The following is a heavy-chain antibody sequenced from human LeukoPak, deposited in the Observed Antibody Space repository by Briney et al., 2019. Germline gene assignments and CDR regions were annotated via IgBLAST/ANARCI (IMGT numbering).Heavy chain of an antibody. J-gene: IGHJ4*02. V-gene: IGHV3-30*02. CDR3: AKDMSTSAGFDY. CDR1: GFTFSSYG. CDR2: IRYDGNNK. Sequence: GGSLRLSCAASGFTFSSYGMHWVRQAPGKGLEWVAFIRYDGNNKYYADSVKGRFSISRVNSQNTLYLQMNSLRTEDTAVYYCAKDMSTSAGFDYWGQGTLVTVSS.